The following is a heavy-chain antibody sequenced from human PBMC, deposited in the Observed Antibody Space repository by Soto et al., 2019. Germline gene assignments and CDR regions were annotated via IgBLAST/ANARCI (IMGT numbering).Heavy chain of an antibody. D-gene: IGHD6-13*01. CDR1: GGSFSGYY. V-gene: IGHV4-34*01. CDR2: INHSGST. J-gene: IGHJ5*02. CDR3: ARVKAAGWFDP. Sequence: SETLSLTCDVYGGSFSGYYWTWIRQPPGKGLEWIGEINHSGSTLYNPSLKSRVTISVDTSNNQFSLRLTSVTAADTAVYYCARVKAAGWFDPWGQGTLVTVSS.